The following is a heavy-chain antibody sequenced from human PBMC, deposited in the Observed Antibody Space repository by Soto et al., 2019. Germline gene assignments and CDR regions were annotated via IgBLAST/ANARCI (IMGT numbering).Heavy chain of an antibody. V-gene: IGHV4-34*01. CDR3: ARGSHLAITMVRGVREARFDY. CDR2: SNHSGST. J-gene: IGHJ4*02. D-gene: IGHD3-10*01. CDR1: GVSFSGYY. Sequence: SETLSLSCDVYGVSFSGYYWSWIPQPPGKGLECNGQSNHSGSTNYNPSLKSRVTISVDTSKNQFSLKLSSVTAADTAVYYCARGSHLAITMVRGVREARFDYWGQGTLVTVS.